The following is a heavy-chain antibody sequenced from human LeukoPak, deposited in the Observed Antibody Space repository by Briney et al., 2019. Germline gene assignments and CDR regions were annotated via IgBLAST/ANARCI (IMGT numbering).Heavy chain of an antibody. Sequence: SVTVSCKASGGTFSIYAISWVRQAPGQGLEWMGRIIPIFGIANYAQKFQGRVTITADKSTSTAYMELSSLRSEDTAVYYCARDAVFGVVTYFDYWGQGTLVTVSS. D-gene: IGHD3-3*01. CDR3: ARDAVFGVVTYFDY. J-gene: IGHJ4*02. V-gene: IGHV1-69*04. CDR2: IIPIFGIA. CDR1: GGTFSIYA.